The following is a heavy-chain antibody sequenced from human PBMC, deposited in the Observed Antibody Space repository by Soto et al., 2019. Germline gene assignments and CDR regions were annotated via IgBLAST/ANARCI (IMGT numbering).Heavy chain of an antibody. V-gene: IGHV3-23*01. J-gene: IGHJ4*02. CDR1: GFTIRNYA. Sequence: VPLRHSSAASGFTIRNYAMSWVRQAPGKGLEWVSAISGSGGSTNYADSVKGRFTISRDNSKNTLYLQMNSLRAEDTAVYYCAKDPGCSGGSCFVDYWGQGTLVTVSS. CDR3: AKDPGCSGGSCFVDY. D-gene: IGHD2-15*01. CDR2: ISGSGGST.